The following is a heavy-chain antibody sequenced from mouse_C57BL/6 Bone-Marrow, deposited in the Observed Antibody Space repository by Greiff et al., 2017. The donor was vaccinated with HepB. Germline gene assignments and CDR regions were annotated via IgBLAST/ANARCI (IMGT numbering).Heavy chain of an antibody. CDR2: IYPGSGST. D-gene: IGHD1-1*01. CDR3: AREGYGSSPFAY. V-gene: IGHV1-55*01. Sequence: QVQLQQPGAELVKPGASVKMSCKASGYTFTSYWITWVKQRPGQGLEWIGDIYPGSGSTNYNEKFKSKATLTVDTSSSTAYMQLSSLTSEDSAVYYCAREGYGSSPFAYWGQGTLVTVSA. J-gene: IGHJ3*01. CDR1: GYTFTSYW.